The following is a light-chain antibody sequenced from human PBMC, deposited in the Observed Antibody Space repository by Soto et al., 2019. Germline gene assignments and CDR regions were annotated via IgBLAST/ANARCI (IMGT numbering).Light chain of an antibody. CDR1: QSVSSY. V-gene: IGKV3-11*01. CDR3: QQRSNWPLT. J-gene: IGKJ4*01. Sequence: EIVLTQSPATLFLSPGERATLSCRAGQSVSSYLACYQQKLGQAPRLLIYDASNRATGIPARFSGSGSGTDFTLTISSLEPEDFAVYYCQQRSNWPLTFGGGTKVEIK. CDR2: DAS.